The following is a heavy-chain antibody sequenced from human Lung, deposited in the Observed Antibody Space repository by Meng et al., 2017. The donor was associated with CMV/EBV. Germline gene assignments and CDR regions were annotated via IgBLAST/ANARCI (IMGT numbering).Heavy chain of an antibody. CDR3: ARAAARPSDWFDP. J-gene: IGHJ5*02. Sequence: QHPVKEAGPTLVKPPQTLTPTCTFSWCSLSTSGVGVGWIRQPPGKALECLAIIYGDDEKRYSPSLESRLTVTKDTSKNQVVLTMTNMVPVDTATYYCARAAARPSDWFDPWGQGTLVTVSS. CDR2: IYGDDEK. D-gene: IGHD6-6*01. V-gene: IGHV2-5*02. CDR1: WCSLSTSGVG.